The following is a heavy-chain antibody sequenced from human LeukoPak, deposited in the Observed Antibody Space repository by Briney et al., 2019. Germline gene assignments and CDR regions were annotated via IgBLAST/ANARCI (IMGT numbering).Heavy chain of an antibody. D-gene: IGHD6-19*01. V-gene: IGHV3-30*04. Sequence: GGSLRLSCAASGFTFSGYAMHWVRQAPGKGLEWVAVISYDGSNKYYADSVKGRFTISRDNSKNTLYLQMNSLRAEDTAVYYCASARLAVATDYWGQGTLVTVSS. J-gene: IGHJ4*02. CDR1: GFTFSGYA. CDR3: ASARLAVATDY. CDR2: ISYDGSNK.